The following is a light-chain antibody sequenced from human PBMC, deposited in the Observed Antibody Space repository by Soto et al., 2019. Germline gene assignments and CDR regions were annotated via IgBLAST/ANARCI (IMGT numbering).Light chain of an antibody. CDR1: NSDVGGYDY. CDR3: SSFTRINTYV. V-gene: IGLV2-14*03. J-gene: IGLJ1*01. CDR2: DVS. Sequence: SAPTPPASLSWSPGPSITISCPGNNSDVGGYDYVSWYQQHPDKAPKLMIYDVSNRPSGVSDRFSGSKSGNTASLTISGLQAEDEGDYYCSSFTRINTYVFGTGTRSPS.